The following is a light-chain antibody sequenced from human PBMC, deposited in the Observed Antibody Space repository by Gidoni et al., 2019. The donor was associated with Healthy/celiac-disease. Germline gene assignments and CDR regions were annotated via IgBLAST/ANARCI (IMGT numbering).Light chain of an antibody. J-gene: IGLJ2*01. V-gene: IGLV2-14*01. CDR1: RSDVGGYNY. Sequence: QSALTQHASVSGSPGQSIPTSCTGTRSDVGGYNYGSWYQQHPGKAPKLMIYEFRKRPSGVSNRFSGSKSGNTASLTISGLQAEDVADYYCSSYTSSSTPVVFGGGTKLTVL. CDR2: EFR. CDR3: SSYTSSSTPVV.